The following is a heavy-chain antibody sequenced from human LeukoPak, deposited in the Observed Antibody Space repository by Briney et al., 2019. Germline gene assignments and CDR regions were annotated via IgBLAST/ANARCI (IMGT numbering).Heavy chain of an antibody. Sequence: VKVFCKASGFTFTSSAVQWVRQARGQRLEWIGWIVVGSGNTNYAQKFQERVTITRDMSTSTAYMELSSLRSEDTAVYYCAGQPGIAVAGSFDYWGQGTLVTVSS. CDR2: IVVGSGNT. V-gene: IGHV1-58*01. CDR3: AGQPGIAVAGSFDY. D-gene: IGHD6-19*01. CDR1: GFTFTSSA. J-gene: IGHJ4*02.